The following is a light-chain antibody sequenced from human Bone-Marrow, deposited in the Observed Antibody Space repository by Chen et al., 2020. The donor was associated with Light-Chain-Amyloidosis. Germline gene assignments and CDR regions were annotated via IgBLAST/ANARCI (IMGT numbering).Light chain of an antibody. Sequence: NFMLTQPHSVSESPGKTVTISCTGSSGSIASNYVQWYQQRPGSAPTTVIFEDNQRPSGVPDWFSGSIDSSSNSASLTISGLKTEDEADYYCQSYDKSKHVVFGGGTKLTVL. CDR3: QSYDKSKHVV. V-gene: IGLV6-57*02. CDR2: EDN. J-gene: IGLJ2*01. CDR1: SGSIASNY.